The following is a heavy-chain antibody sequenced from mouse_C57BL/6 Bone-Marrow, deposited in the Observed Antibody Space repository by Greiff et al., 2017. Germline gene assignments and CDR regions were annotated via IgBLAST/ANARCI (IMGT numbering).Heavy chain of an antibody. J-gene: IGHJ4*01. V-gene: IGHV5-12*01. Sequence: EVMLVESGGGLVQPGGSLKLSCAASGFTFSDYYMYWVRQTPEKRLEWVAYISNGGGSTYYPDTVKGRFTISRDNAKNTLYLQMSRLKSEDTAMYYCARRGEIWGQGTSVTVSS. CDR3: ARRGEI. CDR2: ISNGGGST. CDR1: GFTFSDYY.